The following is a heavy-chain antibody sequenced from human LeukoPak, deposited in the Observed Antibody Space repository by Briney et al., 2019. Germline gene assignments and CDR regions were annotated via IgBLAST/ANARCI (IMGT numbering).Heavy chain of an antibody. CDR3: AKGGRGNGEVY. J-gene: IGHJ4*02. V-gene: IGHV3-7*01. CDR2: IKQDGSEK. Sequence: PGGSLRLSCAVSGFTFSNYWMNWVRQAPWKGLEWVANIKQDGSEKNYVDSVKGRFTISRDNAKSSLFLQMNDLRAEDTAVYYCAKGGRGNGEVYWGQGTLVTVSS. D-gene: IGHD2-8*01. CDR1: GFTFSNYW.